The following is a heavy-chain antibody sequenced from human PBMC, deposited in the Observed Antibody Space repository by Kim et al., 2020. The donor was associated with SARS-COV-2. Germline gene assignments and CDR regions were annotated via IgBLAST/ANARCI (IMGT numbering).Heavy chain of an antibody. CDR3: AIQGRGGSWLAPVGY. V-gene: IGHV1-69*13. D-gene: IGHD6-13*01. CDR1: GGTFSSYA. Sequence: SVKVSCKASGGTFSSYAISWVRQAPGQGLEWMGGIIPIFGTANYAQKFQGRVTITADESTSTAYMELSSLRSEDTAVYYCAIQGRGGSWLAPVGYWGQGTLVTVSS. CDR2: IIPIFGTA. J-gene: IGHJ4*02.